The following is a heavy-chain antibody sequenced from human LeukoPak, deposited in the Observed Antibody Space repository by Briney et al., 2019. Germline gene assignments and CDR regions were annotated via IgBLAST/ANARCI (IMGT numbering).Heavy chain of an antibody. CDR1: GGSISSYY. Sequence: SETLSLTCTVSGGSISSYYWSWIRQPPGKGLEWIGYIYYSGSTSYNPSLKSRVTISVDTSKNQFSLKLSSVTAADTAVYYCARGSGHYYYYGMDVWGQGTTVTVSS. CDR3: ARGSGHYYYYGMDV. CDR2: IYYSGST. V-gene: IGHV4-59*01. J-gene: IGHJ6*02.